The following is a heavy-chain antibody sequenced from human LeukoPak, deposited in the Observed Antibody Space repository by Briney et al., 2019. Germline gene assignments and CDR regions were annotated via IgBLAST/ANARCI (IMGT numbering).Heavy chain of an antibody. D-gene: IGHD3-10*01. V-gene: IGHV4-34*01. CDR3: ARGTPPLLWFGESYYFDY. CDR2: INHSGST. CDR1: GGSFSGYY. J-gene: IGHJ4*02. Sequence: SETLPLTCAVYGGSFSGYYWSWIRQPPGKGLEWIGEINHSGSTNYNPSLKSRVTISVDTSKNQFSLKLSSVTAADTAVYYCARGTPPLLWFGESYYFDYWGQGTLVTVSS.